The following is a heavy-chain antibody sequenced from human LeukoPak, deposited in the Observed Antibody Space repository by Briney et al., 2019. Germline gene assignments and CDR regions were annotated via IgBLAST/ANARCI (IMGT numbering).Heavy chain of an antibody. J-gene: IGHJ4*02. CDR1: GFTFSSHA. D-gene: IGHD4-11*01. V-gene: IGHV3-23*01. CDR2: ISGSGGST. CDR3: AKDTTVKGFLGFDY. Sequence: PGGSLRLSCAASGFTFSSHAMSWVRQAPGKGLEWVSAISGSGGSTYYADSVKGRFAISRDNSKNTLYLQMNSLRAEDTAVYYCAKDTTVKGFLGFDYWGQGTLVTVSS.